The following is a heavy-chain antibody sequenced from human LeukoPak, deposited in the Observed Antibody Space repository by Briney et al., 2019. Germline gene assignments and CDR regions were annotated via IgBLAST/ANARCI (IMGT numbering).Heavy chain of an antibody. Sequence: SETLSLTCTVSGGSISSYYWSWIRQPPGKGLEWIGYIYSSGSTNYNPSLKSRVTISMDTSKNQFSLNLRSVTAADTAVYYCARDLTDYYDSSGHDYWGQGTLVTVSS. CDR3: ARDLTDYYDSSGHDY. J-gene: IGHJ4*02. CDR2: IYSSGST. CDR1: GGSISSYY. D-gene: IGHD3-22*01. V-gene: IGHV4-59*01.